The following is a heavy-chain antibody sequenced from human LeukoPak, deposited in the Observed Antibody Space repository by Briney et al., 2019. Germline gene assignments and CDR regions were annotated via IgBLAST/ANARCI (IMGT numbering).Heavy chain of an antibody. CDR3: ARHAGYYYYMDV. Sequence: SETLSLTCAVSGYSFSSGYYWGWIRQPPGKGLEWIGSIYHSGSTYYNPSLKSRVTISVDTSKNQFSLKLSSVTAADTAVYYCARHAGYYYYMDVWGKGTTVTVSS. CDR1: GYSFSSGYY. V-gene: IGHV4-38-2*01. D-gene: IGHD1-14*01. CDR2: IYHSGST. J-gene: IGHJ6*03.